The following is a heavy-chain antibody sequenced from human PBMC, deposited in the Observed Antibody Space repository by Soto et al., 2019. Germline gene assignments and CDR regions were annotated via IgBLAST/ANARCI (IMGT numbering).Heavy chain of an antibody. CDR2: IYYSGST. J-gene: IGHJ5*02. Sequence: SETLSLTCTVSGGSISSYYWSWIRQPPGKGLEWIGYIYYSGSTNHNPSLKSRVAISVDTSKNQFSLRLSSVTAADTAVYYCARATPVWRDILTGFTWLDPWGQGTLVTVSS. CDR1: GGSISSYY. CDR3: ARATPVWRDILTGFTWLDP. V-gene: IGHV4-59*01. D-gene: IGHD3-9*01.